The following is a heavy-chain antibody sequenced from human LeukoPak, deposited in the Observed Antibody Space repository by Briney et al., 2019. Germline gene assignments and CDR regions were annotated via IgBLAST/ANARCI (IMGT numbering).Heavy chain of an antibody. CDR2: ISSSSSYI. V-gene: IGHV3-21*01. D-gene: IGHD6-19*01. CDR1: GFTFSTYN. CDR3: ARDGRGAVAGFDY. Sequence: GGSLRLSCAASGFTFSTYNTNWVRQAPGKGLEWVSSISSSSSYIYYADSVKGRFTISRDNAKNSLYLQMNSLRAEDMAVYYCARDGRGAVAGFDYWGQGALVTVSS. J-gene: IGHJ4*02.